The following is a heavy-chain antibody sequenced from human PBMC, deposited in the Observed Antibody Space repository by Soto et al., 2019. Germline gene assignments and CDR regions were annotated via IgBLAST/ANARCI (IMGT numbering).Heavy chain of an antibody. CDR2: ISGSGDST. V-gene: IGHV3-23*01. D-gene: IGHD3-10*01. CDR1: GFTFSLYA. Sequence: GGSLRLSCAASGFTFSLYAMSWVRQAPGKGLEWVSGISGSGDSTYYPDSVKGRFTISRDNSKNTLYLQMNSLRAEDTAVYFCAKESAGLLWFGEMKSFFDCWGQGSMVTVSS. CDR3: AKESAGLLWFGEMKSFFDC. J-gene: IGHJ4*02.